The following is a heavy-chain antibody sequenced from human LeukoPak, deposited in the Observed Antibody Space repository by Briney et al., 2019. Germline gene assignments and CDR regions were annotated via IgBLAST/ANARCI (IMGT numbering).Heavy chain of an antibody. J-gene: IGHJ4*02. V-gene: IGHV1-18*01. Sequence: GASVKVSCKASGYTFTSYGISWVRQAPGQGLEWMGWISAYNGNTNYAQKLQGRVTMTTDTSTSTAYMELRSLRSDDTAVYYCARDARVDYDYVWGSYRHTGRYFDYWGQGTLVTVSS. CDR3: ARDARVDYDYVWGSYRHTGRYFDY. CDR1: GYTFTSYG. CDR2: ISAYNGNT. D-gene: IGHD3-16*02.